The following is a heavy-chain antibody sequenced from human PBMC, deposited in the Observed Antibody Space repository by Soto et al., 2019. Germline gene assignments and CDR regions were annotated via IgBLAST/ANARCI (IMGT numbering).Heavy chain of an antibody. J-gene: IGHJ1*01. CDR3: ARDHDCSGGSCYYFQH. CDR1: WGTFSSYA. V-gene: IGHV1-18*01. D-gene: IGHD2-15*01. CDR2: IIAYNGTT. Sequence: GASVKVSCKASWGTFSSYAISWVRQAPGQGLEWMGGIIAYNGTTNYAQKLQGRVTMTTDASTSTAYMELRSLRSDDTAVYYCARDHDCSGGSCYYFQHWGQGTLVTVSS.